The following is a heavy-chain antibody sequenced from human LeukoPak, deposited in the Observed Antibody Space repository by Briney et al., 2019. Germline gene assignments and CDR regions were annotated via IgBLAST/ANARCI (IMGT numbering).Heavy chain of an antibody. CDR2: ISGNNDNP. CDR1: GYTFSNFG. Sequence: ASVKVSCKPSGYTFSNFGISWVRQAPGQGLEWMGWISGNNDNPDYGQKFQGRFTVTTDSSTSTAYMELRNLRSDDTAVDYCARDGTSTDDYWGQGTLVTVSS. V-gene: IGHV1-18*01. J-gene: IGHJ4*02. CDR3: ARDGTSTDDY. D-gene: IGHD2-2*01.